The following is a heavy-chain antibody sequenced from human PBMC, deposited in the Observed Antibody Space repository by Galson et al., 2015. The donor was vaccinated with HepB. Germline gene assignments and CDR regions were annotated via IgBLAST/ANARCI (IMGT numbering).Heavy chain of an antibody. D-gene: IGHD3-10*01. CDR1: GYTFTNFG. CDR2: ISPYNGNT. V-gene: IGHV1-18*04. Sequence: SVKVSCKASGYTFTNFGITWVRQAPGQALEWVGWISPYNGNTNYAQNLQGRVTLTTDRSTSTAYMELRSLKSDDTAVYYCSRHFHGSGNHWGQGTLVTVSS. CDR3: SRHFHGSGNH. J-gene: IGHJ5*02.